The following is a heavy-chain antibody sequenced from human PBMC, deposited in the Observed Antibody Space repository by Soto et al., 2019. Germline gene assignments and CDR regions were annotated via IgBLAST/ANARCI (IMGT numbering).Heavy chain of an antibody. J-gene: IGHJ4*02. D-gene: IGHD3-16*01. V-gene: IGHV3-53*05. CDR2: LYTDDRT. CDR1: GFIVSNKH. CDR3: VGAAPGD. Sequence: EVQLVETGGGLMQPGGSLRFSCAASGFIVSNKHMGWVRQAPGKGLESVSILYTDDRTYYADSVKGRFTISRDNSKNTVSLQMNGLRDEDTAMYYCVGAAPGDWGQGTPVTVSS.